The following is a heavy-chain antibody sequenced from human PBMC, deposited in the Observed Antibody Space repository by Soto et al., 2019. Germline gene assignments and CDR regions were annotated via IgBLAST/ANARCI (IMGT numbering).Heavy chain of an antibody. CDR2: IIPIFGTA. V-gene: IGHV1-69*12. J-gene: IGHJ6*02. Sequence: QVQLVQSGAEVKKPGSSVKVSCKASGGTFSSYAISWVRQAPGQGLEWMGGIIPIFGTANYAQKFQGSVTIIADESTSTAYMELSSLRSEDTAVFYCASNNNVLTGSYYYGMDVWGQGTTVTVSS. CDR1: GGTFSSYA. CDR3: ASNNNVLTGSYYYGMDV. D-gene: IGHD3-9*01.